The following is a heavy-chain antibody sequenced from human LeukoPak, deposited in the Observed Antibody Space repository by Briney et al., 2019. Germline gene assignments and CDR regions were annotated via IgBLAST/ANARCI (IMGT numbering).Heavy chain of an antibody. Sequence: QPGGSLRLSCAASGFTVSSNYMSWVRQASGKGLEWVSVIYSGGSTYYADSVKGRFTISRDNSKNTLYLQMNSLRAEDTAVYYCAREFTTVVTRVGKYYFDYWGQGTLVTVSS. V-gene: IGHV3-66*01. CDR3: AREFTTVVTRVGKYYFDY. CDR1: GFTVSSNY. D-gene: IGHD4-17*01. J-gene: IGHJ4*02. CDR2: IYSGGST.